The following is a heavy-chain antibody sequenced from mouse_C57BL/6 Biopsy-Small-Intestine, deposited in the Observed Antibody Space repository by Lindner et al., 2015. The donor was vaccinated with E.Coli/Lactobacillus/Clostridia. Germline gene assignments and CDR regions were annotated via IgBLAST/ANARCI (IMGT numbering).Heavy chain of an antibody. D-gene: IGHD2-1*01. CDR2: IYPGSANT. V-gene: IGHV1-66*01. Sequence: VQLQESGPELVKPGASVKMSCKASDYRFTSCYVHWVRQRPGQGLEWIGWIYPGSANTQYNEKFEDKATLTADTSSSTAYMQLTSLTSEDSAVYYCTREGNSAFDYWGQGTTLTVSS. J-gene: IGHJ2*01. CDR1: DYRFTSCY. CDR3: TREGNSAFDY.